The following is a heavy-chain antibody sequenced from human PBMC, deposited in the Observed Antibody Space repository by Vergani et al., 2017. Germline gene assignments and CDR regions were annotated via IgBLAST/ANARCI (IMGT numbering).Heavy chain of an antibody. Sequence: EVQLLESGGGLAQPGGSLRLSRAASGFTFRNYAMTWVRQAPGKGLEWVSSVSGSSATPYYADSVKGRFIISRDNSKNTLHLQMNSLRADDTAVYYCTKGSRGYTGYFFDYWGQGTLATVSS. D-gene: IGHD5-12*01. CDR2: VSGSSATP. CDR3: TKGSRGYTGYFFDY. CDR1: GFTFRNYA. J-gene: IGHJ4*02. V-gene: IGHV3-23*01.